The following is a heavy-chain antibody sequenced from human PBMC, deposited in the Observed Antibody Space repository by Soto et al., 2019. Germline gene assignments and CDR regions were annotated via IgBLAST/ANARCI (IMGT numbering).Heavy chain of an antibody. V-gene: IGHV4-59*01. CDR3: AAGEASSRNLAPYYLDF. D-gene: IGHD6-13*01. J-gene: IGHJ4*02. Sequence: TXGTLSLTCTVSGGSMRNYVWTWIRQPPGKGLEWIGYIHYSGTTSFFPSYNPSLRSRVTISEDTSKNQFSLKLLSVTTADTAVYFCAAGEASSRNLAPYYLDFWGQGTLVTVSS. CDR1: GGSMRNYV. CDR2: IHYSGTT.